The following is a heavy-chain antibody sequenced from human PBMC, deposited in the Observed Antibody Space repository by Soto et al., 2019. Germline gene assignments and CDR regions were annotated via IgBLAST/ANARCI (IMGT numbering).Heavy chain of an antibody. CDR1: GFTFSSYS. CDR2: ISSSSSTI. Sequence: EVQLVESGGGLVQPGGSLRLSCAASGFTFSSYSMNWVRQAPGKGLEWVSYISSSSSTIYYADSVKGRFTISRDNAKNSLYLQMKSLRDEDTAVYYCARDPRFGELSFGMDVWGQGTTVTVSS. V-gene: IGHV3-48*02. D-gene: IGHD3-10*01. CDR3: ARDPRFGELSFGMDV. J-gene: IGHJ6*02.